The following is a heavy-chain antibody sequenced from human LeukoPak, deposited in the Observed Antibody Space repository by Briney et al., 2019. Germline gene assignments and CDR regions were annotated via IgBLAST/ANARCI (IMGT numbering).Heavy chain of an antibody. CDR3: ARGRGYYYDSSGDFRNDAFDI. Sequence: PSETLSLTCTVSGDSISSGGYYWSWIRQYPGKGLEWIGFLYYTGSTYYNPSLKRRVSISKDTSKNQFSLKLSSVTAADTAVYYCARGRGYYYDSSGDFRNDAFDIWGQGTMVTVSS. V-gene: IGHV4-31*03. J-gene: IGHJ3*02. CDR2: LYYTGST. D-gene: IGHD3-22*01. CDR1: GDSISSGGYY.